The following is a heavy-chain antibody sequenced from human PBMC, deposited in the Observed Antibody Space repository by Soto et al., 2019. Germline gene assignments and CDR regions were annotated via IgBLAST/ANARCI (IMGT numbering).Heavy chain of an antibody. CDR3: AREGGSSSYIFDY. CDR2: INHSGST. V-gene: IGHV4-34*01. Sequence: SETLSLTCAVYGGSFSGYYWSWIRQPPGKGLEWIGEINHSGSTNYNPSLKSRVTISVDTSKNQFSLKLSSVTAADTAVYYCAREGGSSSYIFDYWGQGTLVTVS. D-gene: IGHD6-6*01. CDR1: GGSFSGYY. J-gene: IGHJ4*02.